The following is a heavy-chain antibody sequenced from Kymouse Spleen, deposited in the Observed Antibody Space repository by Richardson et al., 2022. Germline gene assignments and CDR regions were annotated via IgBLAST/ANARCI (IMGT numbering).Heavy chain of an antibody. J-gene: IGHJ3*02. CDR3: AKDIGSSGSFDI. Sequence: EVQLVESGGGLVQPGRSLRLSCAASGFTFDDYAMHWVRQAPGKGLEWVSGISWNSGSIGYADSVKGRFTISRDNAKNSLYLQMNSLRAEDTALYYCAKDIGSSGSFDIWGQGTMVTVSS. CDR1: GFTFDDYA. V-gene: IGHV3-9*01. CDR2: ISWNSGSI. D-gene: IGHD6-6*01.